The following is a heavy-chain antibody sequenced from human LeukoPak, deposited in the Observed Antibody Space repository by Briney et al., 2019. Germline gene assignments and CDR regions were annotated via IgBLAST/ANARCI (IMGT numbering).Heavy chain of an antibody. D-gene: IGHD4-17*01. J-gene: IGHJ4*02. CDR3: ASYDYGDYLFDY. V-gene: IGHV1-69*05. Sequence: SVKVSCKASGGTFSSYAISWVRQAPGQGLVWMGGIIPIFGTANYAQKFQGRVTITTDESTSTAYMELSSLRSEDTAVYYCASYDYGDYLFDYWGQGTLVTVSS. CDR1: GGTFSSYA. CDR2: IIPIFGTA.